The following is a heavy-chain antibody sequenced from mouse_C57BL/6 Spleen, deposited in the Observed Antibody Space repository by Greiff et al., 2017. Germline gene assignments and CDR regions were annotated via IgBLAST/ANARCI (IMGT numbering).Heavy chain of an antibody. J-gene: IGHJ4*01. CDR2: IYPGDGDT. CDR3: ARSVYGYDGAMDY. CDR1: GYAFSSSW. V-gene: IGHV1-82*01. Sequence: VQLQQSGPELVKPGASVKISCKASGYAFSSSWMNWVKQRPGKGLEWIGRIYPGDGDTNYNGKFKGKATLTADKSSSTAYMQLSSLTSEDSAVYFCARSVYGYDGAMDYWGQGTTVTVSS. D-gene: IGHD2-2*01.